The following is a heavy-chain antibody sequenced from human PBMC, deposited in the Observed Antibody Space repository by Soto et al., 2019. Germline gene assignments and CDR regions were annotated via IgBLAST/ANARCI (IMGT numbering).Heavy chain of an antibody. V-gene: IGHV1-69*13. J-gene: IGHJ6*02. CDR3: ASSLRMAGIGNYYYGMDV. CDR2: IMPIFGGP. D-gene: IGHD6-19*01. Sequence: SVKVSCKASGGIFSDFSFSWVRQAPGQGLEWMGGIMPIFGGPDYAQRFRGRVTITADEVTRTAFMELRGLTSEDTATYYCASSLRMAGIGNYYYGMDVWGQGTTVSVSS. CDR1: GGIFSDFS.